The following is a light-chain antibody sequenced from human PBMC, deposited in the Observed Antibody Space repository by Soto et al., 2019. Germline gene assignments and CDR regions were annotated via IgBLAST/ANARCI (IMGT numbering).Light chain of an antibody. J-gene: IGKJ1*01. V-gene: IGKV1-5*03. Sequence: DIQMTQSPSSLCGSVGDRVTITCRASQTISSWLAWYQQKPGKAPKLLIYKASTLKSGVPSRISGSGSGTEFTLTISSLQPDDFATYYCQQYNSYSTFGQGTKVDIK. CDR2: KAS. CDR3: QQYNSYST. CDR1: QTISSW.